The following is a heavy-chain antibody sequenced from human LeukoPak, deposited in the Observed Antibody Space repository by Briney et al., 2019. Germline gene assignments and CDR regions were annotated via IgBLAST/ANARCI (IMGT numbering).Heavy chain of an antibody. V-gene: IGHV3-30*18. CDR3: AKDYWSGSYYFDY. J-gene: IGHJ4*02. CDR2: ISSDGSNK. D-gene: IGHD1-26*01. Sequence: PGVSLRLSCAASGFTFSTYGMHWVRQAPGKGLEWVAVISSDGSNKYYADSVKGRFTISRDNSKNTLYLQMNSLRAEDTAAYYCAKDYWSGSYYFDYWGQGTPVTVSS. CDR1: GFTFSTYG.